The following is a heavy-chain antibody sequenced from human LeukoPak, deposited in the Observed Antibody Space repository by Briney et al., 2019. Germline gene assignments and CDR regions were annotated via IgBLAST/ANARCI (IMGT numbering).Heavy chain of an antibody. CDR1: GFTFSSYS. V-gene: IGHV3-7*01. J-gene: IGHJ4*02. CDR3: ARDLYFEY. CDR2: IKEDGSEK. Sequence: GGSLRLSCTASGFTFSSYSLNWVRQAPGKGLEWVANIKEDGSEKNYGDSVKGRFTISRDIAKNSLYLQMNSLRAEDTAIYYCARDLYFEYWGQGALVTVSS.